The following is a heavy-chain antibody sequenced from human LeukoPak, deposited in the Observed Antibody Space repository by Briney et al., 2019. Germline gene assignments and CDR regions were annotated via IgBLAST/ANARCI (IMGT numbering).Heavy chain of an antibody. D-gene: IGHD6-6*01. CDR3: ARGGAARLHFQN. V-gene: IGHV4-59*01. J-gene: IGHJ1*01. CDR2: IYHSGST. Sequence: SETLSLTCTVSGGSISTYYWNWIRQPPGKGLEWIGYIYHSGSTNYNPSLQSRVTISVDTSKNQFSLNLSSVTAADTAVYYCARGGAARLHFQNWGQGTLVTVSS. CDR1: GGSISTYY.